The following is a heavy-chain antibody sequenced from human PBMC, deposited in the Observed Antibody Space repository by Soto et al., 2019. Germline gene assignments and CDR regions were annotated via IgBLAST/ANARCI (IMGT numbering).Heavy chain of an antibody. J-gene: IGHJ6*02. D-gene: IGHD3-3*01. CDR2: IIPIFGTA. Sequence: QVQLVQSGAEVKKPGSSVKVSCKASGGTFSSYAISWVRQAPGQGLEWMGGIIPIFGTANYAQKFQGRVTITADESTSTAYMGLSSLGSEDTAVYYCAREYYDFWSGYYGRNGMDVWGQGTTVTVSS. V-gene: IGHV1-69*01. CDR1: GGTFSSYA. CDR3: AREYYDFWSGYYGRNGMDV.